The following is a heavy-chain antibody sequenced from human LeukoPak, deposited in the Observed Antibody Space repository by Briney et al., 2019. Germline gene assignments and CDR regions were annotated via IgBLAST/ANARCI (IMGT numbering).Heavy chain of an antibody. CDR1: GGSISGYY. D-gene: IGHD5-24*01. CDR2: IYYSGST. CDR3: ARRSATRGYYHGMDV. Sequence: PSETLSLTCTVSGGSISGYYWSWIRQPPGGGLEYIGYIYYSGSTNYNPSLKSRVTISVDTSKSQFSLQMRSVTAADTAVYYCARRSATRGYYHGMDVWGQGTTVTVSS. J-gene: IGHJ6*02. V-gene: IGHV4-59*08.